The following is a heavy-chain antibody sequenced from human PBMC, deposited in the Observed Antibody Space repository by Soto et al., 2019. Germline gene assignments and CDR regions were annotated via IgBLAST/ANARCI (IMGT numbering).Heavy chain of an antibody. CDR1: GFTFSSYD. CDR3: AREWSVANPGY. V-gene: IGHV3-13*01. Sequence: EVQLVESGGGLVQPGGSLRLSCAASGFTFSSYDMHWVRQATGKGLEWVSAIGTAGDTYYPGSVKGRFTISRENAKNTLYLQMNSLRPEDTAVHYCAREWSVANPGYWGQGTQVTVSS. CDR2: IGTAGDT. D-gene: IGHD5-12*01. J-gene: IGHJ4*02.